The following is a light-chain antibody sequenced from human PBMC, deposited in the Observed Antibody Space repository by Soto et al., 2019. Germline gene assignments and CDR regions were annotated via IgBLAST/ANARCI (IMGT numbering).Light chain of an antibody. CDR1: QSVSSSY. V-gene: IGKV3-20*01. CDR2: AAS. CDR3: QQYAESPIT. Sequence: DIVLTQSPGTLSLSPGDRATLSCRASQSVSSSYLAWYQQKAGQAPRLLIYAASARATGIPDRFSGRGSGTDFTLTISRLEPEDVAVFYCQQYAESPITFGQGTRLEIK. J-gene: IGKJ5*01.